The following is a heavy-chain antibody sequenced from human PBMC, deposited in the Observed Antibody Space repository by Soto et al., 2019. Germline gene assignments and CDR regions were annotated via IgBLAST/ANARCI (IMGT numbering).Heavy chain of an antibody. CDR2: ISYDGSNK. CDR3: AKGSSIAARPYYFDY. V-gene: IGHV3-30*18. Sequence: HPGGSLRLSCAASGFTFSSYGMHWVRQAPGKGLEWVAVISYDGSNKYYADSVKGRFTISRDNSKNTLYLQMNSLRAEDTAVYYCAKGSSIAARPYYFDYWGQGTLVTVSS. CDR1: GFTFSSYG. J-gene: IGHJ4*02. D-gene: IGHD6-6*01.